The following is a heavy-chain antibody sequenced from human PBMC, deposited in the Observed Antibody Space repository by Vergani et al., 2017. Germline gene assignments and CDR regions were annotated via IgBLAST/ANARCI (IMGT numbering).Heavy chain of an antibody. J-gene: IGHJ4*02. Sequence: EVQLVQSGAEVKKPGESLRISCKGSGYSFTSYWISWVRQMPGKGLQWMGRIDPSDSYTNYSPSFQGHVTISADKSISTAYLQWSSLKASDTAMYYCARHDCSSTSCSPFDYWGQETLVTVSS. CDR3: ARHDCSSTSCSPFDY. V-gene: IGHV5-10-1*03. CDR1: GYSFTSYW. CDR2: IDPSDSYT. D-gene: IGHD2-2*01.